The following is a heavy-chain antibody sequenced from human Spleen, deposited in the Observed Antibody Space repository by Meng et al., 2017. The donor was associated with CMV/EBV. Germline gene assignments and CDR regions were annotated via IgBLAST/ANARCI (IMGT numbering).Heavy chain of an antibody. V-gene: IGHV3-15*01. CDR3: TTGVYTAIYYFDY. D-gene: IGHD3-16*01. CDR1: GFTFTNAW. CDR2: IKSETGGGTT. Sequence: GESLKISCAASGFTFTNAWMSWVRQAPGKGLEWVGRIKSETGGGTTDYAAPVKRRFTISRDDSKNTLYLQMNSLTTEDTAVYYRTTGVYTAIYYFDYWGQGTLVTVSS. J-gene: IGHJ4*02.